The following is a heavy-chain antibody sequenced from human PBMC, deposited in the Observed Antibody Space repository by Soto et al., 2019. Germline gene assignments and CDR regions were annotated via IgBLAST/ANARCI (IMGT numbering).Heavy chain of an antibody. D-gene: IGHD3-22*01. V-gene: IGHV3-11*01. Sequence: QVQLGESGGGLVKPGGSLRLSCADSGFTSSDYYVGWMRQAPGKGLEGISYIISSGRTIYYADCVKGRFTISRDNAEKSLYLQMNSLSVEATAVYYRARGSSSGYEPYFDFWGQGTQVTVSS. CDR3: ARGSSSGYEPYFDF. CDR2: IISSGRTI. CDR1: GFTSSDYY. J-gene: IGHJ4*02.